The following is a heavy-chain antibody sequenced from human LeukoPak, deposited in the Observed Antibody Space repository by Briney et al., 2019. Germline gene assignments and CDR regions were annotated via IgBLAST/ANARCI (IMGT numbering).Heavy chain of an antibody. J-gene: IGHJ6*03. CDR1: GGSISSGGYY. V-gene: IGHV4-31*03. Sequence: SETLSLSCTVSGGSISSGGYYWSWIRQHPGKGLEWVGYIYYSGSTYYNPSLKSRVTISVDTSKNQFSLKLSSVTAADTAVYYCAREDRGYCSSTSCLDYYYYMDVWGKGTTVTVSS. CDR3: AREDRGYCSSTSCLDYYYYMDV. D-gene: IGHD2-2*01. CDR2: IYYSGST.